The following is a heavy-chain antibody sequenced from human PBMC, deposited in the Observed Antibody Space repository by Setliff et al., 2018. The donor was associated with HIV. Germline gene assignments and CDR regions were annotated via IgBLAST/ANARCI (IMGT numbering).Heavy chain of an antibody. Sequence: ASVKVSCKASGYTFSSYDINWVRQATGQGLEWMGWMNPNSGNTGYAQKFQGRVTMTRDTSISTAYMELNNLKFEDTAVYYCARDGINYDFWSGQNASNWFDPWGQGTLVTVSS. CDR3: ARDGINYDFWSGQNASNWFDP. CDR2: MNPNSGNT. D-gene: IGHD3-3*01. V-gene: IGHV1-8*02. CDR1: GYTFSSYD. J-gene: IGHJ5*02.